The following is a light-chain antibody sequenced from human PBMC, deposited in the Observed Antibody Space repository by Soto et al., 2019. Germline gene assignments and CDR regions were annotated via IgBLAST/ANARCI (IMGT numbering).Light chain of an antibody. V-gene: IGLV2-14*01. J-gene: IGLJ1*01. CDR3: SSFSSGTTLFV. CDR1: NSDIGDWNY. CDR2: EVI. Sequence: QSALTQPASVSGSTGQSITISCTGANSDIGDWNYVSWYQQYPGKAPKVIIYEVIYRPSGVSYRFSGSKSGNTAALTISGLQAEDEADYYCSSFSSGTTLFVFGGGTKVTVL.